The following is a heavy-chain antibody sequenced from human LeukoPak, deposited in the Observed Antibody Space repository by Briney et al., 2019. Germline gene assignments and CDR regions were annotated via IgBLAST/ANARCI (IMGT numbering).Heavy chain of an antibody. CDR2: ISSNGKTR. J-gene: IGHJ4*02. Sequence: LSLTCTVSGGSIRSYYWSWIRQPPGKGLEWVSYISSNGKTRDYANSVKGRFAISRDNARQIVFLQMYSLRVEDTAIYFCAKNYYGSGSHYDYWGPGTLVTVSS. V-gene: IGHV3-11*04. D-gene: IGHD3-10*01. CDR1: GGSIRSYY. CDR3: AKNYYGSGSHYDY.